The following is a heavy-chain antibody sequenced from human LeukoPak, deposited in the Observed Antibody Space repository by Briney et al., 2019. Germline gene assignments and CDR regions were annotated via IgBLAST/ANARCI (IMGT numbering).Heavy chain of an antibody. V-gene: IGHV3-11*04. J-gene: IGHJ4*02. CDR3: ARALYSSSWYFRY. Sequence: GGSLRLSCAASGFTFSDYYMSWIRQAPGKGLEWVSYISSSGSTIYYADSVKGRSTISRDNAKNSLYLQMNSLRAEDTAVYYCARALYSSSWYFRYWGQGTLVTVSS. D-gene: IGHD6-13*01. CDR2: ISSSGSTI. CDR1: GFTFSDYY.